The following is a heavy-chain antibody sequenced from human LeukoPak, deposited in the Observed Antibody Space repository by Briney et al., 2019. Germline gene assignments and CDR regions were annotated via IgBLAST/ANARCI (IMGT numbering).Heavy chain of an antibody. V-gene: IGHV4-31*03. J-gene: IGHJ5*02. CDR2: IYYSGST. CDR1: GGSISSGGYY. Sequence: SQTLSLTCTVSGGSISSGGYYWSWLRQHPGKGLEWIGYIYYSGSTYYNPSLKSRVTISVDTSKNQFSLKLSSVTAADTAVYYCARDRRYCSSTSCFNWFDPWGQGTLVTVSS. D-gene: IGHD2-2*01. CDR3: ARDRRYCSSTSCFNWFDP.